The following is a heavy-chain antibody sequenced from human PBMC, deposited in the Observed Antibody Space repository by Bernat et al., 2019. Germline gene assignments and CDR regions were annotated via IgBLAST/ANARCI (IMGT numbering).Heavy chain of an antibody. D-gene: IGHD2-15*01. V-gene: IGHV1-69*17. J-gene: IGHJ1*01. CDR2: IIPIFGIA. CDR1: GGTFSSYA. Sequence: QVQLVQSGAEVKKPGSSVKVSCKASGGTFSSYAISWVRQAPGQGLEWMGGIIPIFGIANYAQKFQGRVTITADKSTSTAYMELSSLRSEDTAVYYCARGGYCSGGSCPGGEYFQHWGQGTLVTVSS. CDR3: ARGGYCSGGSCPGGEYFQH.